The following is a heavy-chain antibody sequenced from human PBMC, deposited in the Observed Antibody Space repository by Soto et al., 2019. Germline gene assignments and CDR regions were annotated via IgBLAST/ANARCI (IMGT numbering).Heavy chain of an antibody. D-gene: IGHD3-3*01. CDR3: ARDRGPYYDFWSGYYFYYYYGMDV. CDR2: INAGNGNT. V-gene: IGHV1-3*01. Sequence: GASVKVSCKASGYTFTSYAVHWVRQAPGQRLEWMGWINAGNGNTKYSQKFQGRVTITRDTSASTAYMELSSLRSEDTAVYYCARDRGPYYDFWSGYYFYYYYGMDVWGQGTTVTVSS. CDR1: GYTFTSYA. J-gene: IGHJ6*02.